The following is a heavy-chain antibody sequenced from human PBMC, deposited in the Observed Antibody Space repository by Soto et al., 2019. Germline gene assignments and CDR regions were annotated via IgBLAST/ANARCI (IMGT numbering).Heavy chain of an antibody. J-gene: IGHJ6*02. V-gene: IGHV3-30-3*01. CDR1: GFTFSSYA. D-gene: IGHD1-7*01. CDR2: ISYDGSNK. Sequence: GGSLRLSCAASGFTFSSYAMHWVRQAPGKGLEWVAVISYDGSNKYYADSVKGRFTISRDNSKNTLYLQMNSLRAEDTAVYYCARADVVGGLELDYYYGMDVWGQGTTVTVSS. CDR3: ARADVVGGLELDYYYGMDV.